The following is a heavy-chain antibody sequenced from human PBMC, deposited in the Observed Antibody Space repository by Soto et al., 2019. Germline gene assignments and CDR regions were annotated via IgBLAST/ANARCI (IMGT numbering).Heavy chain of an antibody. V-gene: IGHV4-31*03. Sequence: QGQLQESGAGLVKPSQTLFLTCTVSGGSLSRGGYYWSWIGQHPGKGLEWIGYIYYSGSTYYNPSLKSRVIISVETSKNQFSLKVSSVTAADAAVYYCARGDIGSYAIDYWGQGTLVTVSS. CDR2: IYYSGST. CDR3: ARGDIGSYAIDY. J-gene: IGHJ4*02. D-gene: IGHD1-26*01. CDR1: GGSLSRGGYY.